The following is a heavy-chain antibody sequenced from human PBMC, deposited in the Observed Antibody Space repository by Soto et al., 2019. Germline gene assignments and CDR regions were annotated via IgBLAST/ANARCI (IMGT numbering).Heavy chain of an antibody. CDR3: ARSPRITIFGVVIRQGYYYGRDV. J-gene: IGHJ6*02. V-gene: IGHV3-66*01. Sequence: PGGSLRLSCAASGFTVSSNYMSWVRQAPGKGLEWVSVIYSGGSTYYADSVKGRFTISRDNSKNTLYLQMNSLRAEDTAVYYCARSPRITIFGVVIRQGYYYGRDVWGQGTTVTVSS. CDR1: GFTVSSNY. D-gene: IGHD3-3*01. CDR2: IYSGGST.